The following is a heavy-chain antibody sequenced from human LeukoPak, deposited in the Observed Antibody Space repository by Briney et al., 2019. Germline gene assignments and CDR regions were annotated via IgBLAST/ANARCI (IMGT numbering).Heavy chain of an antibody. V-gene: IGHV3-7*01. Sequence: GGSLRLSCAASGFTFSSYWMSWVRQAPGKGLEWVANINQDGSEKYYVDSVKGRFTISRDNAKNSLYLQMNSLRAEDTAVYYCAKTGDSSGYFQYYYYYMDVWGKGTTVTISS. D-gene: IGHD3-22*01. CDR3: AKTGDSSGYFQYYYYYMDV. CDR2: INQDGSEK. CDR1: GFTFSSYW. J-gene: IGHJ6*03.